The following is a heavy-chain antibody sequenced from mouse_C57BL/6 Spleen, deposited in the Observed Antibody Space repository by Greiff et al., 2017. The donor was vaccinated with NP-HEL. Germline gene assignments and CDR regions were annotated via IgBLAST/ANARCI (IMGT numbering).Heavy chain of an antibody. CDR2: INPNNGGT. D-gene: IGHD2-2*01. CDR1: GYTFTDYY. CDR3: ARKGLRRAGYAMDY. V-gene: IGHV1-26*01. J-gene: IGHJ4*01. Sequence: EVQLQQSGPELVKPGASVKISCKASGYTFTDYYMNWVKQSHGKSLEWIGDINPNNGGTSYNQKFKGKATLTVDKSSSTAYMELRSLTSEDSAVYYCARKGLRRAGYAMDYWGQRTSVTVSS.